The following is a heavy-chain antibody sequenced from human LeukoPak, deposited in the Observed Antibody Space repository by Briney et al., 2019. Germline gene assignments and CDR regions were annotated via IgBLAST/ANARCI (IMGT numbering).Heavy chain of an antibody. Sequence: SQTLSLTCAVSGGSISSGGYSWSWIRQPPGKGLEWIGYIYHSGSTYYNPSLKSRVTISVDRSKNQFSLKLSSVTAVDTAVYYCARGGSLKEGLDVWGQGTTVTVSS. CDR2: IYHSGST. J-gene: IGHJ6*02. CDR1: GGSISSGGYS. CDR3: ARGGSLKEGLDV. D-gene: IGHD3-10*01. V-gene: IGHV4-30-2*01.